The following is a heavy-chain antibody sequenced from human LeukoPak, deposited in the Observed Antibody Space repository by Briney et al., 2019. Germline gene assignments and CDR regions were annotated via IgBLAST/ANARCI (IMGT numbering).Heavy chain of an antibody. Sequence: PSETLSLTCTVSGGSISSGDYYWSWIRQPPGKGLEWIGYIYYSGSTYYNPSLKSRVTISVDTSKNQFSLKLSSVTAADTAVYYCARGVYDYVWGSYRFDYWGQGTLVTVSS. CDR1: GGSISSGDYY. CDR3: ARGVYDYVWGSYRFDY. D-gene: IGHD3-16*02. CDR2: IYYSGST. V-gene: IGHV4-30-4*01. J-gene: IGHJ4*02.